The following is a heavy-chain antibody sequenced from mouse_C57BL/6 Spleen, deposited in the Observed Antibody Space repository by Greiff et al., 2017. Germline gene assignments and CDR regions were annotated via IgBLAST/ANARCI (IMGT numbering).Heavy chain of an antibody. Sequence: EVQLQESGPELVKPGASVKIPCKASGYTFTDYNMDWVKQSHGKSLEWIGDINPNNGGTIYNQKFKGKATLTVDKSSSTAYMELRSLTSEDTAVYYCARSDSSGYDYFDYWGQGTTLTVSS. CDR1: GYTFTDYN. J-gene: IGHJ2*01. V-gene: IGHV1-18*01. CDR2: INPNNGGT. D-gene: IGHD3-2*02. CDR3: ARSDSSGYDYFDY.